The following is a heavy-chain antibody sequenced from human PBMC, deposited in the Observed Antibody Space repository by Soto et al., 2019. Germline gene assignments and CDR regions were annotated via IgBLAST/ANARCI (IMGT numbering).Heavy chain of an antibody. CDR1: GFTFSSYA. Sequence: GGSLRLSCAASGFTFSSYAMSWVRQAPGKGLEWVSAISGSGGSTYYADSVKGRFTISRDNSKNTLYLQMNSLRAEDTAVYYCAKGLARVAAVYYFDYWGQGTLVTSPQ. CDR2: ISGSGGST. D-gene: IGHD6-19*01. CDR3: AKGLARVAAVYYFDY. V-gene: IGHV3-23*01. J-gene: IGHJ4*02.